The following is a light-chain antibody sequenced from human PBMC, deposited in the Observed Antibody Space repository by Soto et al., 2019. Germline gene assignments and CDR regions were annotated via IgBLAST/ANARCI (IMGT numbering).Light chain of an antibody. CDR2: RAS. Sequence: IMMTQSPATLSVSLGERATLSCRAGRTIYSNVAWYQQRPGQAPRLLIYRASTRATGVPARFSGSGSGTEFTLTISSLQSEDFAIYYCQQYQNLWTFGQGTKVEIK. CDR3: QQYQNLWT. V-gene: IGKV3-15*01. J-gene: IGKJ1*01. CDR1: RTIYSN.